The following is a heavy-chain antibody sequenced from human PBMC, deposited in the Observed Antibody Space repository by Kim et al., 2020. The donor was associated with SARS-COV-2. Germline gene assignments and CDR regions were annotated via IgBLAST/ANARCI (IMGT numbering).Heavy chain of an antibody. J-gene: IGHJ4*02. Sequence: YAQGFTGRFVFSLDTSVSTAYLQISSLKAEDTAVYYCARVPGGGAARFDYWGQGTLVTVSS. D-gene: IGHD3-16*01. V-gene: IGHV7-4-1*02. CDR3: ARVPGGGAARFDY.